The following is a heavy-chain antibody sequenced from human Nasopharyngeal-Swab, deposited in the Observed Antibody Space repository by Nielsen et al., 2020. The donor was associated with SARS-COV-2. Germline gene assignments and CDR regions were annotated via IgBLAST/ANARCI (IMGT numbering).Heavy chain of an antibody. Sequence: GGSLRLSCAASGFTVSSKYMSWVRQAPGKGLEWVSVFYIGGFTYYADSVKGRFTISRDNSKNTLYLQMNSLTAEDTAVYFCARDSLYGSGTFDYWGQGTLVTVSS. CDR1: GFTVSSKY. J-gene: IGHJ4*02. CDR2: FYIGGFT. D-gene: IGHD3-10*01. V-gene: IGHV3-53*01. CDR3: ARDSLYGSGTFDY.